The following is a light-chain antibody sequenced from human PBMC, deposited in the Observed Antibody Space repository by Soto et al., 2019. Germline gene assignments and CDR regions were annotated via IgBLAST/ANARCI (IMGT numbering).Light chain of an antibody. V-gene: IGKV1D-12*01. CDR2: DAS. CDR3: LQAKSFPST. CDR1: QGITSR. J-gene: IGKJ5*01. Sequence: DIQMTQSPSTVSASVGDRVTIPCRASQGITSRLAWYQQKPGKAPKLLIYDASSLQSGVPSRFSGSRSGTDLTLTVSSLQPEDFATYYCLQAKSFPSTFGQGTRLEIK.